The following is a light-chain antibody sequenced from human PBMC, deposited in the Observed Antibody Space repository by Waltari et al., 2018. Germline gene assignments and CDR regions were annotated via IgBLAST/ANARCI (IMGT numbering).Light chain of an antibody. CDR1: ESVSVD. J-gene: IGKJ4*01. CDR2: GAD. V-gene: IGKV3D-15*01. Sequence: EVVMTQSPATLSVSLGDRATLSCRASESVSVDLAWYQQRPGQAPRLLVYGADTRATGVPARFSGRGSGTEFTLTISSLQSEDFAVYYCQQYNDWPLLTFGGGTRVEIK. CDR3: QQYNDWPLLT.